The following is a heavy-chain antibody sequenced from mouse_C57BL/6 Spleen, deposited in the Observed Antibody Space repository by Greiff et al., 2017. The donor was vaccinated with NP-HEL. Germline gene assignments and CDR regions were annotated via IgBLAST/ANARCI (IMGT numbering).Heavy chain of an antibody. D-gene: IGHD4-1*01. CDR3: TRETGTKFAY. J-gene: IGHJ3*01. CDR2: IDPETGGT. V-gene: IGHV1-15*01. CDR1: GYTFTDYE. Sequence: QVQLKESGAELVRPGASVTLSCKASGYTFTDYEMHWVKQTPVHGLEWIGAIDPETGGTAYNQKFKGKAILTADKSSSTAYMELRSLTSEDSAVYYCTRETGTKFAYWGQGTLVTVSA.